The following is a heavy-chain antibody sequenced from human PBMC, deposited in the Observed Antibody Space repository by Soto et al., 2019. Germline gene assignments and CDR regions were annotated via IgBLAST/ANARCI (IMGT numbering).Heavy chain of an antibody. J-gene: IGHJ4*02. V-gene: IGHV3-21*01. Sequence: PGGSLRLSCAASGFTFSSYSMNWVRQAPGKGLEWVSSISSSSSYIYYADSVKGRFTISRDNAKNSLYLQMNSLRAEDTAVYYCARARVFTATDFDYWGQGTLVTVSS. CDR2: ISSSSSYI. CDR3: ARARVFTATDFDY. D-gene: IGHD6-13*01. CDR1: GFTFSSYS.